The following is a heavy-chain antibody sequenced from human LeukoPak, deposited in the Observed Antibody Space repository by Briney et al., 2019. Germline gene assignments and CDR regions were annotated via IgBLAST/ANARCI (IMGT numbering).Heavy chain of an antibody. D-gene: IGHD5-18*01. J-gene: IGHJ4*02. V-gene: IGHV3-48*03. CDR3: AKSGNSGAFDY. Sequence: GGSLRLSCAASGFTFSSYEMNWVRQAPGKGLEWVSSISRSATTIYYADSVKGRFTISRDNSKNTLYLQMNSLRAEDTAVYYCAKSGNSGAFDYWGQGTLVTVSS. CDR2: ISRSATTI. CDR1: GFTFSSYE.